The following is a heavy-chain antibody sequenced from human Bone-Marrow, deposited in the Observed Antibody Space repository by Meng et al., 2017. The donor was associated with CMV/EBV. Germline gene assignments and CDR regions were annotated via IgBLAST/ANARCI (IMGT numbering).Heavy chain of an antibody. CDR2: IYSGGST. V-gene: IGHV3-66*01. CDR3: ARGGYNGRNLDY. J-gene: IGHJ4*02. Sequence: GESLKISCVASGFTFTNHYMHWVRQAPGKGLEWVSVIYSGGSTYYADSVKGRFTISRDNSKNTLYLQMNSLRAEDTAVYYCARGGYNGRNLDYWGQGTLVTVSS. CDR1: GFTFTNHY. D-gene: IGHD1-14*01.